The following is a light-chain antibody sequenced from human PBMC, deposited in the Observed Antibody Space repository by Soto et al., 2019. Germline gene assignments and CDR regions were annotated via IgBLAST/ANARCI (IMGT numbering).Light chain of an antibody. CDR2: EVS. Sequence: QSVLTQPASVSGSPGQSITISCIGTSSDFGSYNYVSWYQHHPGKAPKLVISEVSNRPSGVSYRFSGSKSGNTASLTISGLQAEDEADYYCSSYTTDWTHVFGTGTKVTVL. V-gene: IGLV2-14*01. J-gene: IGLJ1*01. CDR1: SSDFGSYNY. CDR3: SSYTTDWTHV.